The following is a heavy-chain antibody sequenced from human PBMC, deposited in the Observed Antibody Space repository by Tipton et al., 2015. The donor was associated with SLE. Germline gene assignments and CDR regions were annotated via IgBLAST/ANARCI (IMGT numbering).Heavy chain of an antibody. V-gene: IGHV4-38-2*02. CDR1: GYSISSGYY. Sequence: TLSLTCAVSGYSISSGYYWGWIRQPPGKGLEWIGEINHSGSTNYNPSLKSRVTISVDTSKNQFSLKLSSVTAADTAVYYCARESGDSGYFDLWGRGTLVTVSS. CDR3: ARESGDSGYFDL. CDR2: INHSGST. D-gene: IGHD1-26*01. J-gene: IGHJ2*01.